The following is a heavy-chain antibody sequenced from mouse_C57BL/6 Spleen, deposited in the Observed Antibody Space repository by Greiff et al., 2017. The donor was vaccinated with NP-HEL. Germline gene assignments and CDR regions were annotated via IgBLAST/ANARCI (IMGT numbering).Heavy chain of an antibody. CDR3: ASDGYYVDY. J-gene: IGHJ2*01. D-gene: IGHD2-3*01. V-gene: IGHV14-3*01. CDR2: IDPANGNT. Sequence: EVQLQESVAELVRPGASVKLSCTASGFTIKNTYMHWVKQRPEQGLEWIGRIDPANGNTKYAPKFQGKATITADTSSNTAYLQLSSLTSEDTAIYYCASDGYYVDYWGQGTTLTVSS. CDR1: GFTIKNTY.